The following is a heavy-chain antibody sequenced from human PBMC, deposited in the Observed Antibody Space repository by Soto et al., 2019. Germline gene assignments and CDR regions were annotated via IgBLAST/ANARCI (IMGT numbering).Heavy chain of an antibody. V-gene: IGHV1-3*01. D-gene: IGHD2-2*01. CDR3: ARDEGYCSSTSCYDDAFDI. J-gene: IGHJ3*02. CDR1: GYTFSSYA. CDR2: INAGNGNT. Sequence: GASVTVSCKASGYTFSSYAMHWVRQAPGQRLEWMGWINAGNGNTKYSQKFQGRVTITRDTSASTAYMELSSLRSEDTAVYYCARDEGYCSSTSCYDDAFDIWGQGTMVTVSS.